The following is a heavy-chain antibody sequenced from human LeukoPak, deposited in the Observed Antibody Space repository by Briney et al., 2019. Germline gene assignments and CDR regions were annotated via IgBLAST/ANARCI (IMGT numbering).Heavy chain of an antibody. Sequence: VASVKVSCKTSGYSFTDYYMHWVRQAPGQGLEWMGWINPSSGGTSSAQKFQGRVTMTRDTSITTVYMEVRRLTSDDTAVYYCARADRLHGGPYLIGPWGQGTLVTVSS. J-gene: IGHJ5*02. CDR2: INPSSGGT. CDR3: ARADRLHGGPYLIGP. D-gene: IGHD2-21*01. CDR1: GYSFTDYY. V-gene: IGHV1-2*02.